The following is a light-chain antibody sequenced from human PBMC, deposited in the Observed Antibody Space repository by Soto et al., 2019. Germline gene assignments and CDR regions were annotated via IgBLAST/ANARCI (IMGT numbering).Light chain of an antibody. CDR3: LLSYSGAVV. Sequence: QAVVTQEPSLTVSPGGTVTLTCGSSTGAVTSGHYHYWFQQKPGQAPRTLMYDTSNKHSWTPARCSGSLLGGKAALTLSGAEPEDEAEYSCLLSYSGAVVFGGGTKLTVL. V-gene: IGLV7-46*01. J-gene: IGLJ2*01. CDR1: TGAVTSGHY. CDR2: DTS.